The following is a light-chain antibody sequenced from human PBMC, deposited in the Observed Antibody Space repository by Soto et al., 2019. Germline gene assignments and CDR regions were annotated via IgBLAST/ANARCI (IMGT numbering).Light chain of an antibody. J-gene: IGLJ1*01. Sequence: QSVLTQPPSVSGAAGQRVTISCTGTSSNIGGGYEVHWYQQLPGSATKLLIQRTTTRPSGVPDRFSGSRCGTSASLAITGLQADDEADYYSQSYDTTLSRVFGTGTKVTVL. CDR1: SSNIGGGYE. V-gene: IGLV1-40*01. CDR2: RTT. CDR3: QSYDTTLSRV.